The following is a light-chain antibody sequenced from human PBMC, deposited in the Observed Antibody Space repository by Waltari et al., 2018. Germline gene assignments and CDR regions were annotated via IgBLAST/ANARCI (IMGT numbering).Light chain of an antibody. V-gene: IGLV6-57*03. CDR2: EVN. J-gene: IGLJ2*01. CDR3: QSFDSSHVV. Sequence: FMLTQPHSVSESPGKTVTISCTRSSGNIATNYVQRYQKRPGSAPTKVIYEVNQRPSGLPDRFSGYIASSSNSASLIISGLKAEDEADDYCQSFDSSHVVFGGGTKLTVL. CDR1: SGNIATNY.